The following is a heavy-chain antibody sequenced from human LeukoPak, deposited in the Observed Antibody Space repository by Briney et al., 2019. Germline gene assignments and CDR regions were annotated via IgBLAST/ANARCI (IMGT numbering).Heavy chain of an antibody. CDR1: GCTFSSYG. D-gene: IGHD1-26*01. CDR2: IWYDGSNK. J-gene: IGHJ4*02. Sequence: GGSLRLFCAASGCTFSSYGMHWVRQAPGKGLEGVAVIWYDGSNKYYADSVKGRFTISRDNSKNTLYLQMNSLRAEDTAVYYCARDTDGGSAIDYWGQGTLVTVSS. V-gene: IGHV3-33*01. CDR3: ARDTDGGSAIDY.